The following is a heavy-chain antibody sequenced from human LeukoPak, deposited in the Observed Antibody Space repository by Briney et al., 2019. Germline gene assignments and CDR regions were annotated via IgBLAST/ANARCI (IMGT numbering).Heavy chain of an antibody. J-gene: IGHJ3*02. CDR1: GFTFSSYA. D-gene: IGHD2-2*01. CDR3: ARDGAPVVPAADDAFDI. Sequence: PGGSLRLSCAASGFTFSSYAMSWVRQAPGKGLEWVSAISGSGGSTYYADSVKGRFTISRDNSKNTLYLQMNSLRAEDTAVYYCARDGAPVVPAADDAFDIWGQGTMVTVSS. CDR2: ISGSGGST. V-gene: IGHV3-23*01.